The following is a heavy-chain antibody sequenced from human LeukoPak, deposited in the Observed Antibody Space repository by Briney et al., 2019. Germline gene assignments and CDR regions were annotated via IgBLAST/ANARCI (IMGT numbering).Heavy chain of an antibody. Sequence: ASETLSLTCAVYGGSFSGYYWSWIRQPPGKGLEWIGEINHSGSTNYNPSLKSRVTISVDTSKNQFSLKLSSVTAADTAVYYCARGGSGLYCGGDCYSEWFDPWGQGTLVTVSS. CDR3: ARGGSGLYCGGDCYSEWFDP. D-gene: IGHD2-21*02. CDR1: GGSFSGYY. V-gene: IGHV4-34*01. CDR2: INHSGST. J-gene: IGHJ5*02.